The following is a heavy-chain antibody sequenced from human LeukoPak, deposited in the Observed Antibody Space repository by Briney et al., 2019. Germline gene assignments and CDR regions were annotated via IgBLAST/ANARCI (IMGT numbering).Heavy chain of an antibody. Sequence: GGSLRLSCAASGFTFSNQWMTWVRQAPGKGLEWVANIKQDGSKEHYVDSVKGRFTISRDSAKNSVYLQMNSLRAEDTAVYYCARDRVASIQYYGMDVWGQGTTVTVSS. CDR3: ARDRVASIQYYGMDV. CDR1: GFTFSNQW. J-gene: IGHJ6*02. V-gene: IGHV3-7*01. D-gene: IGHD3-3*01. CDR2: IKQDGSKE.